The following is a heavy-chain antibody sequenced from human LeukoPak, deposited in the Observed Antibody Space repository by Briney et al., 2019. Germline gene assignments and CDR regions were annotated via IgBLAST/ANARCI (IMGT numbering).Heavy chain of an antibody. V-gene: IGHV4-4*09. CDR1: GGSISSYC. CDR3: ATSPAFKTAPYDL. D-gene: IGHD2-21*01. J-gene: IGHJ5*02. CDR2: IFTSGRT. Sequence: SETLSLTCTVSGGSISSYCWSWVRQSPGKGLEWIGYIFTSGRTDYNPSLKSRVTMSVDTSKNQLSMELRFLTAADTAVYYCATSPAFKTAPYDLCGQGTLVTVSS.